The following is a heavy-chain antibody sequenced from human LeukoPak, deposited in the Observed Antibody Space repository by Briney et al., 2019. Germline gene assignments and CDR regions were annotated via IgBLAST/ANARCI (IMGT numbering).Heavy chain of an antibody. Sequence: PSETLSLTCTVSGGSISSSSYYWGWIRQPPGKGLEWIGSIYYSGSTYYNPSLKSRVTISVDTSKNQFSLKLSSVTAADTAVYYCARAAGIAAAGRAFFFDYWGQGTLVTVSS. V-gene: IGHV4-39*01. J-gene: IGHJ4*02. CDR3: ARAAGIAAAGRAFFFDY. CDR1: GGSISSSSYY. D-gene: IGHD6-13*01. CDR2: IYYSGST.